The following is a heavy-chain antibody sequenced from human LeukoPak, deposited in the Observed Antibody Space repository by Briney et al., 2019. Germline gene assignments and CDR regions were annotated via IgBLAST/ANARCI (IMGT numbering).Heavy chain of an antibody. V-gene: IGHV4-39*01. CDR3: ARSSRSTETAFDI. Sequence: SETLSLTCTVSGGSISSSSYYWGWIRQPPGKGLEWIGSIYYSGSTYYNPSLKSRVTISVDTSKNQFSLKLSSVTAADTAVYYCARSSRSTETAFDIWGQGTMVTVSS. D-gene: IGHD5/OR15-5a*01. CDR2: IYYSGST. CDR1: GGSISSSSYY. J-gene: IGHJ3*02.